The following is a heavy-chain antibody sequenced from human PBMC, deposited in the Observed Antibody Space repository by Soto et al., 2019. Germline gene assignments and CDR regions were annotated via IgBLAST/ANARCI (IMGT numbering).Heavy chain of an antibody. Sequence: GGSLRLSCAASGFTFSSYAMSWVRQAPGKGLEWVSAVTGSGGTTYYADSMKGRFTISRDNSKNTLYLQMNSLRAEDTAVYYCSKSGGHHPPIDIDDPGQGTLVTLS. CDR2: VTGSGGTT. V-gene: IGHV3-23*01. CDR3: SKSGGHHPPIDIDD. J-gene: IGHJ4*02. D-gene: IGHD1-26*01. CDR1: GFTFSSYA.